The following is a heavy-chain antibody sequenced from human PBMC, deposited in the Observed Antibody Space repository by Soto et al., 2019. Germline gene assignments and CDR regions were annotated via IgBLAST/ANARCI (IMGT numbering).Heavy chain of an antibody. Sequence: QVQLVQSGAEVKKPGASVKVSCKASGYTFTSYYMHWVRQAPGQGLEWMGIINPSGGSTSYAQKFQGRVTMTRDTSTSTVYMELSSLRSEDTAVCYCARGSSTHYYDSSGPPAGYWGQGTLVTVSS. J-gene: IGHJ4*02. V-gene: IGHV1-46*01. D-gene: IGHD3-22*01. CDR1: GYTFTSYY. CDR3: ARGSSTHYYDSSGPPAGY. CDR2: INPSGGST.